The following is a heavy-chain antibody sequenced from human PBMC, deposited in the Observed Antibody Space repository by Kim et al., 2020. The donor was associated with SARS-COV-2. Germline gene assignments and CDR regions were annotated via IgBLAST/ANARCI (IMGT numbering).Heavy chain of an antibody. CDR2: IYYSGST. D-gene: IGHD3-10*01. J-gene: IGHJ3*02. Sequence: SETLSLTCTVSGGSISSSSYYWGWIRQPPGKGLEWIGSIYYSGSTYYNPSLKSRVTISVDTSKNQFSLKLSSVTAADTAVYYCARHGGGWGAFDIWGQGTMVTVSS. V-gene: IGHV4-39*01. CDR3: ARHGGGWGAFDI. CDR1: GGSISSSSYY.